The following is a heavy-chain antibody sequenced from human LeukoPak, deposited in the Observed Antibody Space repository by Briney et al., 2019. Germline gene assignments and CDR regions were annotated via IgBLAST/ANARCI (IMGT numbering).Heavy chain of an antibody. V-gene: IGHV4-30-2*01. D-gene: IGHD3-3*01. CDR1: GGSISSGGYS. Sequence: SETLSLTCAVSGGSISSGGYSWSWIRQPPGKGLEWIGYIYHSGSTYYNPPLKSRVTISVDTSKNQFSLKLSSVTAADTAVYYCARGPVFGVVTPAYWGQGTLVTVSS. CDR3: ARGPVFGVVTPAY. CDR2: IYHSGST. J-gene: IGHJ4*02.